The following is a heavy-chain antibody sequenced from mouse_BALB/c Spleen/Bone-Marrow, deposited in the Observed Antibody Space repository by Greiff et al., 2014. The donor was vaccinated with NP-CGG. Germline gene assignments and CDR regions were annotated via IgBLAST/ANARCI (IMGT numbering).Heavy chain of an antibody. CDR1: GFTFSGYA. CDR2: ISSGGST. V-gene: IGHV5-6-5*01. CDR3: ARRKTTILATFYWYFDV. J-gene: IGHJ1*01. Sequence: EVMLVESGGGLVKPGESLKLSCAASGFTFSGYAMSWVRQTPERRLERVASISSGGSTFYPDSVKGRFTISRDNARNILYLQMSSLRSEDTAMYYCARRKTTILATFYWYFDVWGAGTTVTVSS. D-gene: IGHD2-5*01.